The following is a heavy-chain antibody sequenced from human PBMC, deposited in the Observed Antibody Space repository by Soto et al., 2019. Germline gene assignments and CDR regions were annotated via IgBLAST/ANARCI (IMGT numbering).Heavy chain of an antibody. Sequence: GASVKVSCKASGGTFSSYAISWVRQAPGQGLEWMGGIIPIFGTANYAQKFQGRVTITADESTSTAYMELSSLRSEDTAVYYCARGLVTVVTLGYYYGMDVWGQGTTVTVSS. J-gene: IGHJ6*02. CDR3: ARGLVTVVTLGYYYGMDV. V-gene: IGHV1-69*13. D-gene: IGHD2-21*02. CDR2: IIPIFGTA. CDR1: GGTFSSYA.